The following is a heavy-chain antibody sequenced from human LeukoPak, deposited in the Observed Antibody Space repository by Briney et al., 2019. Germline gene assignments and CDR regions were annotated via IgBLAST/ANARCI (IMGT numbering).Heavy chain of an antibody. CDR2: ISSSSSYI. Sequence: GGSLRLSCAASGFNFSSYSMNWVRQAPGKGLEWVSSISSSSSYIYYADSVKGRFTISRDNAKNSLYLQMNSLRAEDTAVYYCARDGGRYDSSGDDYWGQGTLVTVSS. V-gene: IGHV3-21*01. D-gene: IGHD3-22*01. CDR1: GFNFSSYS. J-gene: IGHJ4*02. CDR3: ARDGGRYDSSGDDY.